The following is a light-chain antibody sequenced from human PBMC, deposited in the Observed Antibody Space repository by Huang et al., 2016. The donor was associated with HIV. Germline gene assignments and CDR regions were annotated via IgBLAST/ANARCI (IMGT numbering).Light chain of an antibody. V-gene: IGKV2-30*02. CDR1: QSLVHSDGNTY. J-gene: IGKJ1*01. Sequence: DVVMTQSPLSLPVTLGQPASISCRSSQSLVHSDGNTYLNWFQQRPGQSPRRLIYKVASRDSGGTDRFRGSGSGTDFTLKISRVEAEDVGVYYCMQGTHWPPGTFGQGTKVEIK. CDR2: KVA. CDR3: MQGTHWPPGT.